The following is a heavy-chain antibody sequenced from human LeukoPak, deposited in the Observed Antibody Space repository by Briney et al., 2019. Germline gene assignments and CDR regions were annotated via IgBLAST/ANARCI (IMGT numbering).Heavy chain of an antibody. CDR3: TKVSKTAAGHFDC. CDR2: ISSGGSTV. V-gene: IGHV3-48*03. J-gene: IGHJ4*02. Sequence: PGGSLRLSCVASGFSFNNYAMNWVRQAPGKGLEWVSYISSGGSTVFYADSVKGRFTISRDNANNSLYLQMNSLRTEDTAVYYCTKVSKTAAGHFDCWGQGALVTVSS. D-gene: IGHD6-13*01. CDR1: GFSFNNYA.